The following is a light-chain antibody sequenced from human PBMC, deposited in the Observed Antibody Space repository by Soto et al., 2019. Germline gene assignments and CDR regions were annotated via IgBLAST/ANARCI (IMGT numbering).Light chain of an antibody. V-gene: IGLV1-40*01. CDR2: GNG. CDR1: SFNIGEGYY. J-gene: IGLJ1*01. Sequence: QSVLTQPPSASGAPGQRVTISCTGSSFNIGEGYYVHWYQQLPGTAPKPLIYGNGNRPSGVPDRFSGSKSGTSASLAITGLQAEDEADYYCQSFDSSLSGPYVFGTGTKVTVL. CDR3: QSFDSSLSGPYV.